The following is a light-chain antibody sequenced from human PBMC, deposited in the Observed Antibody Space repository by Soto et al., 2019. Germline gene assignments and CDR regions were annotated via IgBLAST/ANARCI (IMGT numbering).Light chain of an antibody. V-gene: IGKV1-39*01. CDR3: HQSYSTPQT. J-gene: IGKJ2*01. Sequence: DIQMTQSPSSLSASVGDRVTITCRASQSISSYLNLYQQKPGKAPKLLIYAASSLQSGVPSRFSGSGSGTDFTLPIRSLQPEDFATYYCHQSYSTPQTFCQGTTLEIK. CDR1: QSISSY. CDR2: AAS.